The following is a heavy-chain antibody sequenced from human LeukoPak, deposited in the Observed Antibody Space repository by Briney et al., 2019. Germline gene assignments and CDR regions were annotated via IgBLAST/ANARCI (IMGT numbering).Heavy chain of an antibody. CDR2: ISSGSTI. D-gene: IGHD3-3*01. CDR1: GFTFSDYY. J-gene: IGHJ5*02. Sequence: GGSLRLSCAASGFTFSDYYMSWIRQAPGKGLEWVSYISSGSTIYYADSVKGRFTISRDNAKNSLYLQMNSLRAEDTAVYYCARDNHYDFWSGPKPINWFDPWGQGTLVTVSS. CDR3: ARDNHYDFWSGPKPINWFDP. V-gene: IGHV3-11*04.